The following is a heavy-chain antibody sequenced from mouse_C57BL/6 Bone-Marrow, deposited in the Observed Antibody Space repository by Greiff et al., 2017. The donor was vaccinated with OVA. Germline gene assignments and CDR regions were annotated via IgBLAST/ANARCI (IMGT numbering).Heavy chain of an antibody. CDR3: AGDYCSSYEAMDY. CDR2: INPYNGGT. Sequence: VQLQQSGPVLVKPGASVKMSCKASGYTFTDYYMNWVKQSPGKSLEWIGVINPYNGGTSYNQKFKGKATLTVDKSSSTAYMALNSLTSENSAVYDAAGDYCSSYEAMDYWGQGTSVTVSS. CDR1: GYTFTDYY. V-gene: IGHV1-19*01. J-gene: IGHJ4*01. D-gene: IGHD1-1*01.